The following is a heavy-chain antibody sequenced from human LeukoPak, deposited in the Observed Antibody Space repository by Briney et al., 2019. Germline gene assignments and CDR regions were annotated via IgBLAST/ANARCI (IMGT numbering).Heavy chain of an antibody. CDR1: GDSISSSSSY. CDR2: IYHSGNT. CDR3: ARVRTYSSWYYFDY. V-gene: IGHV4-39*07. D-gene: IGHD6-13*01. Sequence: SETLSLTCTVSGDSISSSSSYWAWIRQPPGTGLEWIGNIYHSGNTYYNPSLASRVIILVDTSKNEFSLQLSSVTAADTAVYYCARVRTYSSWYYFDYWGQGTLVTVSS. J-gene: IGHJ4*02.